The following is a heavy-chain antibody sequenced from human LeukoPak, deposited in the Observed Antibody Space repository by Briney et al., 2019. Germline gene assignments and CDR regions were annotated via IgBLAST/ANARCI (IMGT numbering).Heavy chain of an antibody. Sequence: GGSLRLSCAASGFTFSSYGMHWVRQAPGRGLEWVAVIWYDESNKYYADSVKGRFTISRDNSKNTLYLQMNSLRAEDTAVYYCARNTRAYYYDSSGSSFQHWGQGTLVTVSS. V-gene: IGHV3-33*01. J-gene: IGHJ1*01. CDR2: IWYDESNK. CDR3: ARNTRAYYYDSSGSSFQH. CDR1: GFTFSSYG. D-gene: IGHD3-22*01.